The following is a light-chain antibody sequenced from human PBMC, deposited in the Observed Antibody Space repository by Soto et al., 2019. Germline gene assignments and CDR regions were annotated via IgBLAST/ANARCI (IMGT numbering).Light chain of an antibody. CDR1: SSNIGSNT. CDR3: AAWDDSLNGWV. Sequence: QSVLTQPPSASGTPGQRVTISCSGSSSNIGSNTVNRYQQLPGTAPKLLIYSNNQRPSGFPGRFSGSKSGTSASLAISGLQAEDEADYYCAAWDDSLNGWVFGGGTKLTVL. V-gene: IGLV1-44*01. J-gene: IGLJ3*02. CDR2: SNN.